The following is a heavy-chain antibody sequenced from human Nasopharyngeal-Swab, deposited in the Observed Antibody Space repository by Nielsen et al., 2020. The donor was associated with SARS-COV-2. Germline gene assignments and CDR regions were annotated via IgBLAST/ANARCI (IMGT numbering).Heavy chain of an antibody. D-gene: IGHD4-11*01. J-gene: IGHJ4*02. CDR1: GGSISNSC. CDR2: IYYSGNS. CDR3: ARHEPQSIGSLTNFDY. V-gene: IGHV4-59*08. Sequence: SETLSLTCTVSGGSISNSCWSWIRQSPGKGLEWIGYIYYSGNSNYNPSLKSRVTISRDTTRNQFSLKLNSVTAADTAVYYCARHEPQSIGSLTNFDYWGQGTLVTVSS.